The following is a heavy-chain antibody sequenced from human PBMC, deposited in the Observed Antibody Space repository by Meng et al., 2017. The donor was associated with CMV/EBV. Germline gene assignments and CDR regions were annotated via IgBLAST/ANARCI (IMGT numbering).Heavy chain of an antibody. CDR1: GYTFTGYY. CDR3: AIEKGVAGNDYYYGMDV. V-gene: IGHV1-2*02. J-gene: IGHJ6*02. CDR2: INPNSGGT. Sequence: ASVKVSCKASGYTFTGYYMHWVRQAPGQGLEWMGWINPNSGGTNYAQKFQGRVTMTSDTSISTAYMELSRLRSDVTAVYYCAIEKGVAGNDYYYGMDVWGQGTTVTVSS. D-gene: IGHD6-19*01.